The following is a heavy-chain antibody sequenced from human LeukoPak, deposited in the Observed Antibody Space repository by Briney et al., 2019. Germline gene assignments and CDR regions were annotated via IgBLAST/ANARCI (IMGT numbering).Heavy chain of an antibody. CDR3: ARHIGGGIEDMDV. CDR2: ISYIGST. CDR1: DDSFSSHY. Sequence: SETLSLTCAVSDDSFSSHYWTWIRQPPGEGLEWIGYISYIGSTNYNPSLKSRVTISIDTSKNQFSLKLTSVTAADTAVYYCARHIGGGIEDMDVWGTGTKVTVSS. V-gene: IGHV4-59*11. D-gene: IGHD3-16*02. J-gene: IGHJ6*03.